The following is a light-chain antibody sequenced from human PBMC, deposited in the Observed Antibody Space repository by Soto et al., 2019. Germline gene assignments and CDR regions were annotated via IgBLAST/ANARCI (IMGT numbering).Light chain of an antibody. Sequence: QSVLTQSSSASASLGSSVKLTCILSSGHSTYIIAWHQQPPGKAPRFLMTLDRSGSYNRGSGVPDRFSGSSSGADRYLTISNLHFEDEGDYYCETWYSNTHKVFGGGTQLTVL. J-gene: IGLJ3*02. CDR1: SGHSTYI. V-gene: IGLV4-60*02. CDR3: ETWYSNTHKV. CDR2: LDRSGSY.